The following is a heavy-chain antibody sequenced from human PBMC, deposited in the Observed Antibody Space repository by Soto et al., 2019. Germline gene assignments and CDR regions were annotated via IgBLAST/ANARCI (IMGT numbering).Heavy chain of an antibody. V-gene: IGHV4-30-4*01. D-gene: IGHD4-17*01. CDR2: IYYSGST. Sequence: QVQLQESGPGLVKPSQTLSLTCTVSGGSISSGDYYWSWIRQPPGKGLEWIGYIYYSGSTYYNPSLKRRVTISVDTSKNQFSLKLSSVTAADTAVYYCARGLYTVTTFYYYYYGMDVWGQGTTVTVSS. J-gene: IGHJ6*02. CDR3: ARGLYTVTTFYYYYYGMDV. CDR1: GGSISSGDYY.